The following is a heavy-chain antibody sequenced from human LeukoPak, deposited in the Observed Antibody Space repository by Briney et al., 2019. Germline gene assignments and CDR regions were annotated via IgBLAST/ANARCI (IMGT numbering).Heavy chain of an antibody. J-gene: IGHJ6*03. Sequence: KPSETLSLTCAVYGGSFSDYSWTWIRQPPGKGLEGIGEINQSGGTNHNPSLMSRGIMSVDTSKNQISLKVSSVTAADTAVYYCARVGYSFSINDCSRTGLGAYPTKYYYYMDVWGKGTTVTVSS. D-gene: IGHD5-18*01. CDR1: GGSFSDYS. CDR2: INQSGGT. V-gene: IGHV4-34*01. CDR3: ARVGYSFSINDCSRTGLGAYPTKYYYYMDV.